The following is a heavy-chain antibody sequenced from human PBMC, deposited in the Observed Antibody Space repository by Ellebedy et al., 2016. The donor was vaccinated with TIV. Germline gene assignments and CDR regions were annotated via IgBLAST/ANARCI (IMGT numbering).Heavy chain of an antibody. CDR1: GDSISSGTYS. J-gene: IGHJ6*02. Sequence: SETLSLTXAVSGDSISSGTYSWNWIRQPPGEGLEWIGEINHRGGTNQNPSLKSRVTISVDTSKKQFSLSLTSVTAADTALYYCARYYNALDVWGQGTTVTVSS. CDR3: ARYYNALDV. V-gene: IGHV4-34*01. CDR2: INHRGGT.